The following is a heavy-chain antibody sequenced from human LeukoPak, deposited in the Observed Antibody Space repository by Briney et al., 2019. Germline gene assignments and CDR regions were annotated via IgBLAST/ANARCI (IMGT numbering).Heavy chain of an antibody. CDR3: ASPRTTGRAFDI. J-gene: IGHJ3*02. CDR1: GGSISSGDYY. D-gene: IGHD4-11*01. CDR2: IYYSGST. V-gene: IGHV4-30-4*01. Sequence: SETLSLTCTVSGGSISSGDYYWSWIRQPPGKGLEWIGYIYYSGSTYYNPSLKSRVTISVDTSKNQFSLKLSSVTAADTAVYYCASPRTTGRAFDIWGQGTMVTVSS.